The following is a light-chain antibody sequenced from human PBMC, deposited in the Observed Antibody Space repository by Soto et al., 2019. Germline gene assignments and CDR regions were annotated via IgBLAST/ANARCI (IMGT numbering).Light chain of an antibody. Sequence: EIVLTQSPGTLSLSPGERATLSCRASPSVSSSYLAWYQQKPGQAPSLLIYGASGRTTGSPDRFSGSGSETDFTLTISRLEPEDYAVYYYQQYGRTFGQGTKVDIK. CDR2: GAS. V-gene: IGKV3-20*01. J-gene: IGKJ1*01. CDR3: QQYGRT. CDR1: PSVSSSY.